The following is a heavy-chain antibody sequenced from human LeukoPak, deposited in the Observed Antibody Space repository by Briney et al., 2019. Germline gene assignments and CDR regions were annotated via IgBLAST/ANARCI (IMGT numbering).Heavy chain of an antibody. V-gene: IGHV3-15*01. CDR2: IKSKTDGGTT. Sequence: GGSLRLSCAASGFTFSNAWMSWVRQAPGKGLEWVGRIKSKTDGGTTDYAAPVKGRFTISRDDSKSTLYLQMNSLKTEDTAVYYCTTASLAVAGPYYYYYYMDVWGKGTTVTVSS. CDR3: TTASLAVAGPYYYYYYMDV. J-gene: IGHJ6*03. CDR1: GFTFSNAW. D-gene: IGHD6-19*01.